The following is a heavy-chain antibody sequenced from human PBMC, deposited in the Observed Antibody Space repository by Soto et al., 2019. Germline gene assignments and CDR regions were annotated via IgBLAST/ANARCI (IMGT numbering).Heavy chain of an antibody. Sequence: QLVETGGGMIQPGTSLTLSCAASGFSVSRNYMTWVRQAPGKGLEWVSFVYSGGATFYADSVKGRFILSRDDSQNTMYLQMNNLRAEDTADYYCARVPGRHWCRGTLVTVAS. V-gene: IGHV3-53*02. CDR3: ARVPGRH. D-gene: IGHD3-10*01. CDR1: GFSVSRNY. CDR2: VYSGGAT. J-gene: IGHJ4*02.